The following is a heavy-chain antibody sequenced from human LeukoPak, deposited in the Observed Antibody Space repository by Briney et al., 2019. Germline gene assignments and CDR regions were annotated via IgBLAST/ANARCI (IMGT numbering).Heavy chain of an antibody. CDR2: IYYSGST. J-gene: IGHJ6*02. CDR1: GGSISSYY. Sequence: SETLSLTCTVSGGSISSYYWSWIRQPPGKGLEWIGYIYYSGSTNYNPSLKSRVTISVDTSKNQFSLKLSSVTAADTAVYYCARGRRGYSYGYPNYYYGMDVWGQGTTVTVSS. D-gene: IGHD5-18*01. V-gene: IGHV4-59*08. CDR3: ARGRRGYSYGYPNYYYGMDV.